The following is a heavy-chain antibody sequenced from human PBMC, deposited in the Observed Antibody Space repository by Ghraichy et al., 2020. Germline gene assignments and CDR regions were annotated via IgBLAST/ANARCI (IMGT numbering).Heavy chain of an antibody. CDR3: ASSPNYYDST. J-gene: IGHJ5*02. CDR1: GFTFSRYW. Sequence: GESLNISCAASGFTFSRYWMHWVRQAPGKGLVWVSGVNSDGSTTRYADSVKGRFTISRDNAKNTLYLQMNSLRAEDTAVYYCASSPNYYDSTWGQGTLVTVSS. D-gene: IGHD3-22*01. V-gene: IGHV3-74*01. CDR2: VNSDGSTT.